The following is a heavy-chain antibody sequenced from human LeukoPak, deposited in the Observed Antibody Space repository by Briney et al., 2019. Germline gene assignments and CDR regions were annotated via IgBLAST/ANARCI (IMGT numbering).Heavy chain of an antibody. D-gene: IGHD2-15*01. V-gene: IGHV3-23*01. CDR2: ISDSGGRT. J-gene: IGHJ4*02. CDR1: GFAFSSQD. CDR3: VKGGGRIGLFDY. Sequence: GGSLRLSCAASGFAFSSQDMGWVRQAPGKGLEWVSAISDSGGRTYYADSVKGRFTISRDNSKSTLYLQMSSLRAEDTAVYYCVKGGGRIGLFDYWGQGTLVTVSS.